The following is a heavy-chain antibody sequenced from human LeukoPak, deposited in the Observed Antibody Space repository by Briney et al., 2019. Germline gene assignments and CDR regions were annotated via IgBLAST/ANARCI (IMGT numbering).Heavy chain of an antibody. CDR3: ARDRRCSGGSCYLDY. CDR2: IWYDGSNK. CDR1: GFTFSSYG. V-gene: IGHV3-33*01. J-gene: IGHJ4*02. Sequence: GGSLRLSCAASGFTFSSYGMHWVRQAPGKGLEWVAVIWYDGSNKYYADSVKGRFTISRDNSKNTLYLQMNSLRVEDTAVYYCARDRRCSGGSCYLDYWGQGTLVTVSS. D-gene: IGHD2-15*01.